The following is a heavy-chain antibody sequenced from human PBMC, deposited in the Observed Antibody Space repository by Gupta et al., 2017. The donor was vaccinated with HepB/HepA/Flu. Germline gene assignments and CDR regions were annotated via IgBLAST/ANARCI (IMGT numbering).Heavy chain of an antibody. CDR1: GGSISSYY. V-gene: IGHV4-59*08. Sequence: QVQLQESGPGLVKPSETLSLTCTVSGGSISSYYWSWIRQPPGKGLEWIGYIHYSGSTKYNPPRKGRVTISVDTSKNQFSLKLSSVTAADTAVYYCARGVSEAGFWGQGTLVTVSS. CDR3: ARGVSEAGF. J-gene: IGHJ4*02. D-gene: IGHD6-6*01. CDR2: IHYSGST.